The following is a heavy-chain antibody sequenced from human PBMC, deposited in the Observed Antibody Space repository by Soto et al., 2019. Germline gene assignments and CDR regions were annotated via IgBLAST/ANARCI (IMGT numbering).Heavy chain of an antibody. D-gene: IGHD3-10*01. V-gene: IGHV1-69*13. Sequence: SVKVSCKASGYTFTSYAISWVRQAPGQGLEWMGGIIPIFGTANYAQKFQGRVTITADESTSTAYMELSSLRSEDTAVYYCARYYYGSGSYLMDYWGQGTLVTVSS. CDR1: GYTFTSYA. J-gene: IGHJ4*02. CDR2: IIPIFGTA. CDR3: ARYYYGSGSYLMDY.